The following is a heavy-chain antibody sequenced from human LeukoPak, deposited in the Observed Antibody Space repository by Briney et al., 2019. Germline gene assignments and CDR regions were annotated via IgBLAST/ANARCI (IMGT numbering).Heavy chain of an antibody. CDR1: VGSIRSSSYY. CDR2: IYYSGST. V-gene: IGHV4-39*01. J-gene: IGHJ5*02. Sequence: SETLSLTSTVSVGSIRSSSYYWGWIRQPPGKGLEWLGSIYYSGSTYYNPSLKSRVTISVDTSKNQFSLKLSSVTAADTAVYYCARLDFYENSCTFAHWGQGTLVTVSS. CDR3: ARLDFYENSCTFAH. D-gene: IGHD3-22*01.